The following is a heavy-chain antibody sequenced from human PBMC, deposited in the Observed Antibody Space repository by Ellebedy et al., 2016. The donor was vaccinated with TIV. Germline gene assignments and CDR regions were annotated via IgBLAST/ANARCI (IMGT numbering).Heavy chain of an antibody. Sequence: GGSLRLXXATSGFTFSDYHMHWVRQAPGRRLEWVSYINKAGGPTYYADSVRGRFTTSRDNAKNSVYLQMNSLRDEDTAVYYCARAGRYALGHFDYWGQGALVTVSS. CDR2: INKAGGPT. CDR3: ARAGRYALGHFDY. D-gene: IGHD3-16*01. J-gene: IGHJ4*02. CDR1: GFTFSDYH. V-gene: IGHV3-48*02.